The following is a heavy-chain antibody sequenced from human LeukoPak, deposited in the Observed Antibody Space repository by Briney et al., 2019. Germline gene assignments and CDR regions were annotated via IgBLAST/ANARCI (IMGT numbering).Heavy chain of an antibody. J-gene: IGHJ5*02. CDR2: IYYSGST. CDR1: GGSISSYY. Sequence: PSETLSLTCTVSGGSISSYYWSWIRQPPGKGLEWIGYIYYSGSTNNNPSLKSRVTISVDTSKNQFSLKLSSVTAADTAVYYCARGDCSGGSCYPHPWGQGTLVTVSS. V-gene: IGHV4-59*01. D-gene: IGHD2-15*01. CDR3: ARGDCSGGSCYPHP.